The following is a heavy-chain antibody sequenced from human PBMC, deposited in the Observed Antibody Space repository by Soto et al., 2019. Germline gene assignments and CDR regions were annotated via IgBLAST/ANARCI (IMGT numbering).Heavy chain of an antibody. V-gene: IGHV1-69*13. CDR3: ARGSEDYYDSSGYGPTLYGMDV. J-gene: IGHJ6*02. D-gene: IGHD3-22*01. Sequence: GASVKVSCKASGGTFSSYAISWERQAHGPGLEWMGGIIPIFGTANYAQKLQGRVTITADESTSTADMELSSLRSEDTAVYYCARGSEDYYDSSGYGPTLYGMDVWGQGTTVTVT. CDR2: IIPIFGTA. CDR1: GGTFSSYA.